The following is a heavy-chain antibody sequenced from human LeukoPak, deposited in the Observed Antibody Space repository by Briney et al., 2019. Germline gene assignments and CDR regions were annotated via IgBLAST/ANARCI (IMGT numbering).Heavy chain of an antibody. CDR2: ITRSSRII. Sequence: GGSLRLSCAASGFTFSNFEMNWVRQIPGKGLEWLSFITRSSRIIYYADSVKGRLTISRDNANNSLHLQMNSLRVEDTGIYFCARGSTFGGVISDSWGQGTLVTVSS. CDR3: ARGSTFGGVISDS. V-gene: IGHV3-48*03. CDR1: GFTFSNFE. J-gene: IGHJ5*02. D-gene: IGHD3-16*02.